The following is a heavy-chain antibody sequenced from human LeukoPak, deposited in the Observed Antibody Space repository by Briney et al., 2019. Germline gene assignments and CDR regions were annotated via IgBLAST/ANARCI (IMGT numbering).Heavy chain of an antibody. CDR1: GFTFSNHG. V-gene: IGHV3-33*01. J-gene: IGHJ4*02. D-gene: IGHD3-3*02. CDR2: IWYDGSNK. Sequence: GGSLRLSCATSGFTFSNHGMHWVRQAPGKGLEWVAVIWYDGSNKYYADSVKGRFTISRDNSRNTLYLQMNSLRAEDTAVYYCARKTSSFSPLDYWGQGTLVTVSS. CDR3: ARKTSSFSPLDY.